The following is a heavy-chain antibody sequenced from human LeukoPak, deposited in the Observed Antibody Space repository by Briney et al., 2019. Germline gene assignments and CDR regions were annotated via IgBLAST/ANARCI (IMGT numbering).Heavy chain of an antibody. CDR3: ARVSGHPSPDYFDY. D-gene: IGHD2-15*01. CDR1: GGTFSSYA. J-gene: IGHJ4*02. V-gene: IGHV1-69*04. CDR2: INPILGIA. Sequence: ASVKVSCKASGGTFSSYAISWVRQAPGQGLEWMGRINPILGIANYAQKFQGRVTITADKSTSTAYMELSSLRSEDTAVYYCARVSGHPSPDYFDYWGQGTLVTVSS.